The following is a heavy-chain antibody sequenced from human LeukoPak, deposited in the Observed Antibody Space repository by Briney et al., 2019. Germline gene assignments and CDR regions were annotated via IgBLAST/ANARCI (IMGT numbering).Heavy chain of an antibody. V-gene: IGHV3-11*03. CDR2: ISTSTYT. CDR3: ARGHYGLDV. CDR1: GFTFSDYY. Sequence: PGGSLRLSCAASGFTFSDYYMSWIRQAPGKGLEWVSYISTSTYTNYADSVKGRFTISRDNAKNSLYLHMSSLRAEDTAVYYCARGHYGLDVWGQGTTVTVSS. J-gene: IGHJ6*02.